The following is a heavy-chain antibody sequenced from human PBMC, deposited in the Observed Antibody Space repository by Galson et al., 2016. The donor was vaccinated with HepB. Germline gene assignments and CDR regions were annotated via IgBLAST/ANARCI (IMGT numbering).Heavy chain of an antibody. Sequence: VSGGSVSSGSNYWSWIRQPPGKGLEWIGYMYYTGSTNYNPSLKSRVTISVDTSKNQFSLKLSSVTAADTAVYYCARAFRVTMVRGVGDPWGQGTLVTVSS. CDR2: MYYTGST. CDR3: ARAFRVTMVRGVGDP. V-gene: IGHV4-61*01. J-gene: IGHJ5*02. D-gene: IGHD3-10*01. CDR1: GGSVSSGSNY.